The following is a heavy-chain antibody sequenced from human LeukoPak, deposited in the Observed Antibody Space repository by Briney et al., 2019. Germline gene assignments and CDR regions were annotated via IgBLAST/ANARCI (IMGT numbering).Heavy chain of an antibody. CDR2: ISYDGSNK. D-gene: IGHD3-22*01. CDR3: GKGASFLPFYYYNSSGSHFDY. J-gene: IGHJ4*02. CDR1: GFTFSSYG. V-gene: IGHV3-30*18. Sequence: GGSLRLSCAASGFTFSSYGMHWVRQAPGKGLEWVAVISYDGSNKYYADSVKGRFTISRDNSKNTLYLQMNSLRAEDTAVYYCGKGASFLPFYYYNSSGSHFDYWGQGTRVTVPS.